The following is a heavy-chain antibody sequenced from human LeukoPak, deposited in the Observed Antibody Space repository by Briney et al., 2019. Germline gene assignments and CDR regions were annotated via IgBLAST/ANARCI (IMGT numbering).Heavy chain of an antibody. CDR2: LYSDGTT. CDR1: GFTFSSYA. V-gene: IGHV3-53*01. CDR3: ARDKRRYFDF. D-gene: IGHD1-1*01. J-gene: IGHJ4*02. Sequence: GGSLRLSCAASGFTFSSYAMSWVRQAPGKGLEWVSLLYSDGTTRYADSVKGRFIISRDNSKNTLYLQMNSLRVEDTAVYYCARDKRRYFDFWGQGTRVTVSA.